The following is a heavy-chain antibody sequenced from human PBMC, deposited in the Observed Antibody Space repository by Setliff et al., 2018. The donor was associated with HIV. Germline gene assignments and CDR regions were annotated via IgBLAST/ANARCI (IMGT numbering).Heavy chain of an antibody. CDR2: IYPRDSDT. Sequence: GESLNPSCKGSGYSFTSYWIAWVRQMPGKGLERMGLIYPRDSDTRYSPSFQGQVTISVDKSISTAYLHWSSLKASDTAMYFCARANNWFDPWGQGTLVTVSS. J-gene: IGHJ5*02. CDR3: ARANNWFDP. CDR1: GYSFTSYW. V-gene: IGHV5-51*01.